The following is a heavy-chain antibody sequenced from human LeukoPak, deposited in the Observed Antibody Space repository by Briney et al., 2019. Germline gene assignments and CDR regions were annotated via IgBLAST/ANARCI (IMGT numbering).Heavy chain of an antibody. CDR3: ARPYTSGYRGAFDI. J-gene: IGHJ3*02. CDR2: IYYSGST. D-gene: IGHD6-19*01. CDR1: GGSISSYY. Sequence: PSETLSLTCTVSGGSISSYYWSWIRQFPGKGLEWIGYIYYSGSTNYNPSPKSRVTISVDTSKNQFSLKLSSVTAADTAVYYCARPYTSGYRGAFDIWGQGTMVTVSS. V-gene: IGHV4-59*01.